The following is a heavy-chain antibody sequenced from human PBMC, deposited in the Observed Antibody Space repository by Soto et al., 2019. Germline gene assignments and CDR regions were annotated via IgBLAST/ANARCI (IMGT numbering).Heavy chain of an antibody. CDR1: GFTFSNAW. Sequence: EVQLVESGGGLVKPGGSLRLSCAASGFTFSNAWMSWVRQAPGKGLEWVGRIKSKTDGGTTDYAAPVKGRFTISRDDSKNTLYLQMNSLKTEDTAVYYCTTLEPRGWYDFDYWGQGTLVTVSS. D-gene: IGHD6-19*01. J-gene: IGHJ4*02. V-gene: IGHV3-15*01. CDR2: IKSKTDGGTT. CDR3: TTLEPRGWYDFDY.